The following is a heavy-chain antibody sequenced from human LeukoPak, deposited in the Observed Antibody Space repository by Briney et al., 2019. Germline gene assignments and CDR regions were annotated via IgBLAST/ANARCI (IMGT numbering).Heavy chain of an antibody. Sequence: PSETLSLTCTVSGGSISSSSYYWDWIRQPPGKGLEWIGSIYYSGGTYYNPSLKSRVTISVDTSKNQFSLKLSSVTAADTAVYYCASDYSYYDFWSGYYGHPYYFDYWGQGTLVTVSS. CDR2: IYYSGGT. V-gene: IGHV4-39*01. D-gene: IGHD3-3*01. CDR1: GGSISSSSYY. CDR3: ASDYSYYDFWSGYYGHPYYFDY. J-gene: IGHJ4*02.